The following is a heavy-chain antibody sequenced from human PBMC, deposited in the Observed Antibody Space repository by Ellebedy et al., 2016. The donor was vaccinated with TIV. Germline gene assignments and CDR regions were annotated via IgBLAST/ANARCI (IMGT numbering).Heavy chain of an antibody. D-gene: IGHD3-9*01. J-gene: IGHJ4*02. Sequence: PGGSLRLSCAASGFTFSSYGMHWVRQAPGKGLEWVAVIWYDGSNKYYADSVKGRFTISRDNSKNTLYLQMNSLRAEDTAVYYCARDVRRYFDWLSAWGQGTLVTVSS. V-gene: IGHV3-33*01. CDR3: ARDVRRYFDWLSA. CDR2: IWYDGSNK. CDR1: GFTFSSYG.